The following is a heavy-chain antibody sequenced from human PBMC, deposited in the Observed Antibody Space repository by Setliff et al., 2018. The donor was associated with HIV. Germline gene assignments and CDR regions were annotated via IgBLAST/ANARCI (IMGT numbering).Heavy chain of an antibody. D-gene: IGHD2-15*01. J-gene: IGHJ4*02. CDR3: AKGRNEATTGGDY. CDR1: GFTFSGYA. Sequence: GGSLRLSCAASGFTFSGYAMNWVRQAPGKGLEWISAIPPDGHHVYYADSMKGRVTVARDNSKNTLYLQMNSLRTDDTAVYYCAKGRNEATTGGDYWGQGTLVTVSS. V-gene: IGHV3-23*01. CDR2: IPPDGHHV.